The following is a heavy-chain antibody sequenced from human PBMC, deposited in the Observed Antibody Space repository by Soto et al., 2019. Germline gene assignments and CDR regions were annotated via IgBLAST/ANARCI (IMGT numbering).Heavy chain of an antibody. CDR1: GGSISSSSYY. Sequence: SETLSLTCTVSGGSISSSSYYWGWIRQPPGKGLEWIGSIHYSGSTYYNPSLKSRVTISVDTSKNQFSLKLSSVTAADTAVYYCAFQNYYYYYGMDVWGQGTTVTVS. J-gene: IGHJ6*02. V-gene: IGHV4-39*01. CDR3: AFQNYYYYYGMDV. CDR2: IHYSGST.